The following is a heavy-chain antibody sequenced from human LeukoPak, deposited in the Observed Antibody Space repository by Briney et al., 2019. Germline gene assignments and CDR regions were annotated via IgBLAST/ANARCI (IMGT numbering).Heavy chain of an antibody. Sequence: MAGGSLRLSCAASGFTFSSYSMNWVRQAPGKGLEWGSSISSSSSYIYYADSVKGRFTISRDNAKNSLYLQMNSLTAEDTAVYYCAKHERGSHYYDSSGPFQHWGQGTLVTVSS. CDR3: AKHERGSHYYDSSGPFQH. CDR2: ISSSSSYI. D-gene: IGHD3-22*01. J-gene: IGHJ1*01. V-gene: IGHV3-21*01. CDR1: GFTFSSYS.